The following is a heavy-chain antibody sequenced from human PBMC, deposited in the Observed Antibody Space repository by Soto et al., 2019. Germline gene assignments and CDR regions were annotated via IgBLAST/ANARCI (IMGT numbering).Heavy chain of an antibody. D-gene: IGHD2-2*01. J-gene: IGHJ4*02. V-gene: IGHV3-48*03. CDR1: GFTFSSYE. CDR3: ARVYCSTPTCHVQAFDS. CDR2: ISSGGDIP. Sequence: VGSLRLSCAASGFTFSSYEMNWVRQAPGKTLEWISYISSGGDIPHYADSVKGRFTISRDNAKNSLYLQMNSLRVEDTAVYYCARVYCSTPTCHVQAFDSWGQGTLVTVAS.